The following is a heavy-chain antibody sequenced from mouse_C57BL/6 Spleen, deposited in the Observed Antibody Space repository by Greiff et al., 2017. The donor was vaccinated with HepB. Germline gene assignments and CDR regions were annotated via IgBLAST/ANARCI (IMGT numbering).Heavy chain of an antibody. CDR2: ISGGGGNT. Sequence: EVHLVESGGGLVKPGGSLKLSCAASGFTFSSYTMSWVRQTPEKRLEWVATISGGGGNTYYPDSVKGRFTISRDNAKNTLYLQMSSLRSEDTAVYYCARLDSSGYRAMDYWGQGTSVTVSS. J-gene: IGHJ4*01. V-gene: IGHV5-9*04. CDR3: ARLDSSGYRAMDY. D-gene: IGHD3-2*02. CDR1: GFTFSSYT.